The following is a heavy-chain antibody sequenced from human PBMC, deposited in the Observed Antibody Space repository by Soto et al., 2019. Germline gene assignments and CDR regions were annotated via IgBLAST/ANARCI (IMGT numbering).Heavy chain of an antibody. J-gene: IGHJ6*01. CDR2: IWYDGSKK. CDR1: VFTFSIFV. V-gene: IGHV3-30*02. Sequence: PWGALVVGCAASVFTFSIFVMHWVRQAPGKGLDRVSPIWYDGSKKYYADSVKGRFTISRDNSKNTLYLQMNSLRAEDTAVYYCANSRYDFWSGYSDVWGQGTTVTVSS. CDR3: ANSRYDFWSGYSDV. D-gene: IGHD3-3*01.